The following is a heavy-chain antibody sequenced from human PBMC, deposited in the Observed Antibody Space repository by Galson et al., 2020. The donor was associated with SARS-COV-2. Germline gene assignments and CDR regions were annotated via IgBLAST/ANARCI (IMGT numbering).Heavy chain of an antibody. V-gene: IGHV1-18*01. CDR2: ISAYNGNT. CDR3: ARDPLAYFYGSGSYYNFPSHFEY. CDR1: GYTFKNYG. J-gene: IGHJ4*02. D-gene: IGHD3-10*01. Sequence: ASVKVSCKASGYTFKNYGVSWVRQAPGQGLEWMGWISAYNGNTNYAQKLQGRVTMTTDTSTSAAYMELRSLRSDDTAVYYCARDPLAYFYGSGSYYNFPSHFEYWGQGTLVTVSA.